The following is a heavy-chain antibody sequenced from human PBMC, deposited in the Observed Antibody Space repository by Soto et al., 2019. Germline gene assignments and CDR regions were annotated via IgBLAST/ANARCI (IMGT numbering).Heavy chain of an antibody. D-gene: IGHD4-17*01. Sequence: EVQLVQSGAEVKKPGESLKISCKASGYSFTDIWIGWVRQMPGKGLEWMGVIYPGDSDTRYSPSFQGQVSISADKSIRIAYLQWSSLKASDTAMYYCVATYGDYLDYWGQGTLVTVSS. V-gene: IGHV5-51*01. CDR3: VATYGDYLDY. J-gene: IGHJ4*02. CDR2: IYPGDSDT. CDR1: GYSFTDIW.